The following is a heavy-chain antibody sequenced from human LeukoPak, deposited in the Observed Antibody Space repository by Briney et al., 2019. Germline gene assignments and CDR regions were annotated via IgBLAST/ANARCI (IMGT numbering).Heavy chain of an antibody. Sequence: GGSLRLSCAASGFTFSSYSMNWVRQAPGKGLEWVSYISSSSTIYYADSVKGRFTISRDNAKNSLYLQMNSLRAEDTALYYCARGHYYDSSGYYLAEYFQHWGQGTLVTVSS. V-gene: IGHV3-48*01. CDR1: GFTFSSYS. J-gene: IGHJ1*01. D-gene: IGHD3-22*01. CDR2: ISSSSTI. CDR3: ARGHYYDSSGYYLAEYFQH.